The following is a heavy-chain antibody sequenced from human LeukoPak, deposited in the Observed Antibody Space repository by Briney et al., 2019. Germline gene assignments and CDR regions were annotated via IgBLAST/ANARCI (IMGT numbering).Heavy chain of an antibody. J-gene: IGHJ4*02. D-gene: IGHD3-16*02. CDR2: IYHSGST. CDR1: GYSISSGYY. Sequence: SETLSVTCAVSGYSISSGYYWGWIRQPPGKGLEWIGSIYHSGSTYYNPSLKSRVTISVDTSKNQFSLKLSSVTAADTAVYYCASRIMITFGGVIAFDYWGQGTLVTVSS. CDR3: ASRIMITFGGVIAFDY. V-gene: IGHV4-38-2*01.